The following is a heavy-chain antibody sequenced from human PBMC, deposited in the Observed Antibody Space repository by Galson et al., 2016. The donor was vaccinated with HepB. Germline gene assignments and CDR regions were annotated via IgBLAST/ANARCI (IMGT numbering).Heavy chain of an antibody. J-gene: IGHJ6*02. CDR1: GGSFSGGPYY. V-gene: IGHV4-31*03. CDR2: IAYNGKT. Sequence: TLSLTCIVSGGSFSGGPYYWSWIRHRPGKGLEWIGYIAYNGKTYYKPSLKSRATISVDTTENHVSLKVTSVTAADTAVYYCAKEEEGGSGMDVWGQGTTVTVSS. D-gene: IGHD5-12*01. CDR3: AKEEEGGSGMDV.